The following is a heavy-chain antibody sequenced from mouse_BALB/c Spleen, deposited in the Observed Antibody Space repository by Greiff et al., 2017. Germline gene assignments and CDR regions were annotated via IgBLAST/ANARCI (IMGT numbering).Heavy chain of an antibody. CDR3: AGAPSRGAMWYFDV. V-gene: IGHV2-9*02. D-gene: IGHD3-1*01. J-gene: IGHJ1*01. CDR1: GFSLTSYG. CDR2: IWAGGST. Sequence: QVQLKESGPGLVAPSQSLSITCTVSGFSLTSYGVHWVRQPPGKGLEWLGVIWAGGSTNYNSALMSRLSISKDNSKSQVFLKMNSLQTDDTAMYYCAGAPSRGAMWYFDVWGAGTTVTVSS.